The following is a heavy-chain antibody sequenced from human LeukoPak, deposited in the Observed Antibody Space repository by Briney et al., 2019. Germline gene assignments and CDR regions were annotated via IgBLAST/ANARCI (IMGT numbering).Heavy chain of an antibody. CDR1: GGSFSGYY. V-gene: IGHV4-34*01. CDR3: ARGQTIVGATGDF. D-gene: IGHD1-26*01. Sequence: SETLSLTCAVYGGSFSGYYWSWIRQPPGKRLEWIGEINHSGSTNYNPSLKSRVTISVDTSKNQFSLKLSSVTAADTAVYYCARGQTIVGATGDFWGQGTLVTVSS. CDR2: INHSGST. J-gene: IGHJ4*02.